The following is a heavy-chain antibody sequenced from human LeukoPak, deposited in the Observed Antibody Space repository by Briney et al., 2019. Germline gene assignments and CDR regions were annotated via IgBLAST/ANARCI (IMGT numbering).Heavy chain of an antibody. V-gene: IGHV4-59*08. CDR1: GGSISSYY. Sequence: SETLSLTCTVSGGSISSYYWSWIRQPPGKGLEWIGYIYYSGSTNYNPSLKSRVTISVDTSKNQFSLKLSSVTAADTAVYYCARQNYGDYLETCYFDYWGQGTLVTVSS. J-gene: IGHJ4*02. CDR3: ARQNYGDYLETCYFDY. D-gene: IGHD4-17*01. CDR2: IYYSGST.